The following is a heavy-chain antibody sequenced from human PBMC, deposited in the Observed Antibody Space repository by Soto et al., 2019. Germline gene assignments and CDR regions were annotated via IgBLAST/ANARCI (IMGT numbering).Heavy chain of an antibody. V-gene: IGHV4-59*01. CDR2: MYYSGST. Sequence: SETLSLTCTVSGGSISNYYWTWIRQPPGKGLEWIGYMYYSGSTNYNPSLKSRVTISVDTSKNQFSLRLSSVTPTDTAVYYCAREKEEQQLVREYYYYYNYIDVWGKGTTVTVSS. J-gene: IGHJ6*03. CDR3: AREKEEQQLVREYYYYYNYIDV. CDR1: GGSISNYY. D-gene: IGHD6-13*01.